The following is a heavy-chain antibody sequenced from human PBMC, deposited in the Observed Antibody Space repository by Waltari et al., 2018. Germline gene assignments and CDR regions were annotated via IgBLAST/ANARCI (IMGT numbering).Heavy chain of an antibody. Sequence: QVQLQESGPGLVKPSETLSLTSAVSGYSISSGSYWGWSRQPPGKGLEWIGSISHSGSTYYNPSLKSRVTISVDTSKNQFSLKLSSVTAADTAVYYCARLRGRQWPDYWGQGTLVTVSS. D-gene: IGHD6-19*01. J-gene: IGHJ4*02. CDR1: GYSISSGSY. V-gene: IGHV4-38-2*01. CDR2: ISHSGST. CDR3: ARLRGRQWPDY.